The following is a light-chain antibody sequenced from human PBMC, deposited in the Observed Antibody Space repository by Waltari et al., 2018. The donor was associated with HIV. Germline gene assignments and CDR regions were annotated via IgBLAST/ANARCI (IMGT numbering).Light chain of an antibody. CDR3: QQYNWHWT. V-gene: IGKV1-5*01. CDR2: QAS. J-gene: IGKJ1*01. Sequence: DIQVTQSTSALSASVGDTVTISCRASQPVSSWMAWFLQRPSKAPRLLIYQASILASGVPSRFSGSRSGTDFSLTIRGLQPDDFGTYYCQQYNWHWTFGQGTRV. CDR1: QPVSSW.